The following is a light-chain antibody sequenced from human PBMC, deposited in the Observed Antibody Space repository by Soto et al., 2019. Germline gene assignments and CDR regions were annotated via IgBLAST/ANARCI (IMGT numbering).Light chain of an antibody. J-gene: IGLJ3*02. CDR1: SSDVGSYNL. CDR3: CSYAGSIV. CDR2: EGS. V-gene: IGLV2-23*01. Sequence: QSALTQPASVSGSPGQSITISCTGTSSDVGSYNLVSWYQQHPGKAPKLMIYEGSKRPSGVSNRFSGSKSGNTASLTISGLQAEDAADYYCCSYAGSIVFGGGTQLTFL.